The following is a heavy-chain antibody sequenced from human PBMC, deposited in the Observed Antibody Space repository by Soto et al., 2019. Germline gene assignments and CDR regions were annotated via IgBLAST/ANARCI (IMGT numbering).Heavy chain of an antibody. Sequence: QVQLVQSGAEVKKPGASVKVSCKASGYTFTSYDINWVRQATGQGLEWMGWMNPNSGNTGYAQKFQGRVTMTRNTSISTAYMELSSLTAEDTAVYYCARGYRGDYWYYFDYWGQGTLVTVSS. CDR2: MNPNSGNT. CDR3: ARGYRGDYWYYFDY. CDR1: GYTFTSYD. J-gene: IGHJ4*02. D-gene: IGHD4-17*01. V-gene: IGHV1-8*01.